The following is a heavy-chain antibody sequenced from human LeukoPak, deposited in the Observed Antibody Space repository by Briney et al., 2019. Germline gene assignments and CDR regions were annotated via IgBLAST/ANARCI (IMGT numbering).Heavy chain of an antibody. Sequence: GASVKASCKASGYTFTGYYMHWVRQAPGQGLEWMGWINPNSGGTNYAQKFQGRVTMTRDTSISTAYMELSRLRSDDTAVYYCARSGVDIVVVPAGYWGQGTLVTVSS. CDR2: INPNSGGT. D-gene: IGHD2-2*01. CDR3: ARSGVDIVVVPAGY. CDR1: GYTFTGYY. V-gene: IGHV1-2*02. J-gene: IGHJ4*02.